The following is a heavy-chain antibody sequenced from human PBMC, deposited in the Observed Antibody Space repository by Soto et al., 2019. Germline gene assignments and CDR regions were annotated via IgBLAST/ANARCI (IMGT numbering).Heavy chain of an antibody. D-gene: IGHD5-18*01. J-gene: IGHJ4*02. V-gene: IGHV3-11*01. CDR2: ITSSGSTT. CDR3: ARERYSYGPYYFDY. Sequence: GGSLRLSCAASGFTFSDYYMSWIRQAPGKGLEWVSSITSSGSTTYYTDSVKGRFTISRDNAKDSLYLQMNSVRAEDTAVYYCARERYSYGPYYFDYWGQGTLVTVSS. CDR1: GFTFSDYY.